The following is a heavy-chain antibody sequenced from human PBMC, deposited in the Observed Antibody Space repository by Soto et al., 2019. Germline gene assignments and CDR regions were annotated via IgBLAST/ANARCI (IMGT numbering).Heavy chain of an antibody. J-gene: IGHJ5*02. Sequence: QVQLVQSGAEVKKPGSSVKVSCKASGGTLSSYAISWVRQAPGHGLEWLGGIIPIFGTANYAQKFQGRVTITADESTSTAYMELSSLRSEDKAVYYCASVEYCGCDCYAGFDPWGQGTLVTVAS. CDR3: ASVEYCGCDCYAGFDP. D-gene: IGHD2-21*02. CDR1: GGTLSSYA. CDR2: IIPIFGTA. V-gene: IGHV1-69*01.